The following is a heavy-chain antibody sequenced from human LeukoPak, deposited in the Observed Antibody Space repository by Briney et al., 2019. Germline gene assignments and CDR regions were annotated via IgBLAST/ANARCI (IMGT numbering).Heavy chain of an antibody. V-gene: IGHV3-21*01. CDR2: ISSSSTYI. Sequence: GGSLRLSCAASGFTFSSYSMNWVRQAPGMGLAWVSSISSSSTYIYYADSVKGRFTISRDNAKNSLYLQMNSLRAEDTAVYYCARGELGAHCGGDCYYNWFDPWGQRTQVTVSS. CDR3: ARGELGAHCGGDCYYNWFDP. D-gene: IGHD2-21*02. CDR1: GFTFSSYS. J-gene: IGHJ5*02.